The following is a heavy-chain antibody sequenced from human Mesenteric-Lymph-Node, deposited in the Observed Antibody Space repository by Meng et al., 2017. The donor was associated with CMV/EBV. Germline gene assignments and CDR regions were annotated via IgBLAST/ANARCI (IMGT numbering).Heavy chain of an antibody. V-gene: IGHV1-18*01. Sequence: CKASGYTFTSYAMSWVRQAPGQGLEWVGWISGNTGNTNYAPKFHGRFAMTTDTSTSTAYMELRSLRADDTAVYYCARDVGRRSRSGYWGQGTLVTVSS. CDR2: ISGNTGNT. CDR3: ARDVGRRSRSGY. J-gene: IGHJ4*02. D-gene: IGHD3-3*01. CDR1: GYTFTSYA.